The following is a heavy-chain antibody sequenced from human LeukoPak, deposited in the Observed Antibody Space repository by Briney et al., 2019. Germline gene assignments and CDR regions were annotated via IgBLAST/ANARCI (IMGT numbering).Heavy chain of an antibody. CDR2: IYYSGST. D-gene: IGHD3-3*02. V-gene: IGHV4-39*07. CDR1: GFTFSDSTM. Sequence: GSLRLSCAASGFTFSDSTMNWVRQPPGKGLEWIGSIYYSGSTYYNPSLKSRVTISVDTSKNQFSLKLSSVTAADTAVYYCARGRRLAVRSDWFDPWGQGTLVTVSS. J-gene: IGHJ5*02. CDR3: ARGRRLAVRSDWFDP.